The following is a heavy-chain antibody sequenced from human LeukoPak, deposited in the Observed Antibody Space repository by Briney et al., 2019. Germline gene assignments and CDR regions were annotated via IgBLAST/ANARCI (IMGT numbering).Heavy chain of an antibody. CDR3: ARGDIVMGGGRNWFAP. Sequence: PPETLSLTCTVSGGLIRNHFCSWIRQPGRRALEGSGRVSTSGSTNYNPSLKSRVTMSADTSKNQFSLKLTSMTAADTAVYYCARGDIVMGGGRNWFAPWGQGTLVTVSS. J-gene: IGHJ5*02. CDR1: GGLIRNHF. V-gene: IGHV4-4*07. CDR2: VSTSGST. D-gene: IGHD2-21*01.